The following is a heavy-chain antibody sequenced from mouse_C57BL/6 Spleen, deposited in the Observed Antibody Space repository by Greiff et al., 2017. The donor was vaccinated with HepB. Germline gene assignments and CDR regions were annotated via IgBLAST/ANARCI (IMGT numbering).Heavy chain of an antibody. CDR3: ARGYYPWYFDV. CDR2: INPYNGGT. V-gene: IGHV1-19*01. J-gene: IGHJ1*03. D-gene: IGHD2-3*01. Sequence: EVQLQQSGPVLVKPGASVKMSCKASGYTFTDYYMNWVKQSHGKSLEWIGVINPYNGGTSYNQKFKGKATLTVDKSSSTAYMELNSLTSEDSAVYYCARGYYPWYFDVWGTGTTVTVSS. CDR1: GYTFTDYY.